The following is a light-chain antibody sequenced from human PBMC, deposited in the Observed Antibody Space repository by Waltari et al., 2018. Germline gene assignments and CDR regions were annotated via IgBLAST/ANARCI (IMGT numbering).Light chain of an antibody. V-gene: IGLV2-23*01. CDR1: SSDVGGYNL. CDR2: EGS. Sequence: QSALTQPASVSGSPGQSLTLSCTGTSSDVGGYNLVSWYQQHPGKAPKFIIYEGSKRPSGVSTRFSGSKSGNAASLTISGLQAEDEADYYCCSYAGSRTLVFGTGTKVTVL. J-gene: IGLJ1*01. CDR3: CSYAGSRTLV.